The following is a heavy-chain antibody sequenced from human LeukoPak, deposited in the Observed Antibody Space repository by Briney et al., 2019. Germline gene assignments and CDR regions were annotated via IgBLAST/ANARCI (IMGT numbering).Heavy chain of an antibody. D-gene: IGHD3-10*01. CDR2: ISWNSGSI. CDR3: AKERFGELFPDY. Sequence: GGSLRLSCAPSGFTFDDYAMHWVRQAPGKGLEWVSGISWNSGSIGYADSVRGRFTISRDNAKNSLYLQMNSLRDEDMGLYYCAKERFGELFPDYWGQGTLVTVSS. CDR1: GFTFDDYA. J-gene: IGHJ4*02. V-gene: IGHV3-9*03.